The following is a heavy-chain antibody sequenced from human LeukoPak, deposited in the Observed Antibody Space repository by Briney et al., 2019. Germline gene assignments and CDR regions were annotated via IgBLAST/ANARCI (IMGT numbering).Heavy chain of an antibody. Sequence: NTGGSLRLSCAASGFTFSNAWMSWVRQAPGKGLEWVGRIKSKTDGGTTDYAAPVKGRFTISRDDSKNTLYLQMNSLKTEDTAVYYCTTSVLSSWGSYYYGSGSSDAFDIWGQGTMVTVSS. CDR2: IKSKTDGGTT. V-gene: IGHV3-15*01. CDR1: GFTFSNAW. CDR3: TTSVLSSWGSYYYGSGSSDAFDI. D-gene: IGHD3-10*01. J-gene: IGHJ3*02.